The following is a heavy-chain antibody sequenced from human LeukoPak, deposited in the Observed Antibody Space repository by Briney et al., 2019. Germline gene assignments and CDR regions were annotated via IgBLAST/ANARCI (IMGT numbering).Heavy chain of an antibody. V-gene: IGHV3-30*04. CDR2: ISYDGSNK. CDR3: ARLGYCSSTSCHRAFDY. CDR1: GFTFSSYA. Sequence: PGRSLRLSCAASGFTFSSYAMHWVRQAPGKGLEWVAVISYDGSNKYYADSVKGRFTISRDNSKNTLYLQMNSLRAEDTAVYYCARLGYCSSTSCHRAFDYWGRGTLVTVSS. D-gene: IGHD2-2*01. J-gene: IGHJ4*02.